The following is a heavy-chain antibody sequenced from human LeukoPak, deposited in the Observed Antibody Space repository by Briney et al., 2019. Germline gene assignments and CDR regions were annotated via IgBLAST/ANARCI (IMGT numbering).Heavy chain of an antibody. Sequence: SETLSLTCAVYGGSFSGYYWSWIRQPPGKGLEWIGEINHSGSTNYNPSLKSRVTISVDTSKNQFSLKLSSVTPEDTAVYYCARDSKRGKFDPWGQGTLVTVSS. CDR2: INHSGST. J-gene: IGHJ5*02. D-gene: IGHD2/OR15-2a*01. CDR1: GGSFSGYY. CDR3: ARDSKRGKFDP. V-gene: IGHV4-34*01.